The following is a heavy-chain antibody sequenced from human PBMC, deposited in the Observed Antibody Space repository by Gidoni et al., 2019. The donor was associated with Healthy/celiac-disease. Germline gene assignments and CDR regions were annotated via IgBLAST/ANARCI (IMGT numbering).Heavy chain of an antibody. CDR2: IIPIFGTA. V-gene: IGHV1-69*01. D-gene: IGHD3-9*01. CDR3: AGSPGNHSRNYDILTGYYSAYYYYGMDV. Sequence: QVQLVQSGAEVKKPGSSVKVSCKASGGTFSSYAISWVRQAPGHGLEWMGGIIPIFGTANYAQKFQGRVTITADESTSTAYMELSSLRSEDTAVYYCAGSPGNHSRNYDILTGYYSAYYYYGMDVWGQGTTVTVSS. CDR1: GGTFSSYA. J-gene: IGHJ6*02.